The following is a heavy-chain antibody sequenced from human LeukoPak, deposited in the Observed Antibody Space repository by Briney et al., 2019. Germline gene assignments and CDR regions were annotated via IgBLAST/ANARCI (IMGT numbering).Heavy chain of an antibody. Sequence: SQTLSLTCTVSGGSISSGSYYWSWIRQPAGKGLEWIGRIYTSGSTNYNPSLKSRVTISVDTSKNQFSLKLSSVTAADTAVYYCARVSAPPGIAAAGTDYWGQGTLVTVSS. D-gene: IGHD6-13*01. CDR3: ARVSAPPGIAAAGTDY. J-gene: IGHJ4*02. V-gene: IGHV4-61*02. CDR2: IYTSGST. CDR1: GGSISSGSYY.